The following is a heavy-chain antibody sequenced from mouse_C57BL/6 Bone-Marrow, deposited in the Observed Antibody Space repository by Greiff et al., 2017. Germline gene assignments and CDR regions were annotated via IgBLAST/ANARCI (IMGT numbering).Heavy chain of an antibody. J-gene: IGHJ4*01. CDR2: ISSGSSTI. V-gene: IGHV5-17*01. D-gene: IGHD2-2*01. CDR3: AKWDYGYDGGDYYAMDY. CDR1: GFTFSDYG. Sequence: EVHLVESGGGLVKPGGSLKLSCAASGFTFSDYGMHWVRQAPEKGLEWVAYISSGSSTIYYADTVKGRFTISRDNAKNTLFLQMTSLRSEDTAMYYNAKWDYGYDGGDYYAMDYWGQGTSVTVSS.